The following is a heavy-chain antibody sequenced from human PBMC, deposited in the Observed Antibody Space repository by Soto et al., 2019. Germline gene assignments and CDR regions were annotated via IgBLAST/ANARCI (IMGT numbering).Heavy chain of an antibody. V-gene: IGHV1-69*13. CDR1: GGTFSSYA. CDR3: AREYCTNGVCQSYGMDV. Sequence: SVKVSCKASGGTFSSYAISWVRQAPGQGLEWMGGIIPIFGTANYAQKLKGRVTITADESTSTAYMELSSLRSEDTAVYYFAREYCTNGVCQSYGMDVWGQGNTLTVSS. D-gene: IGHD2-8*01. J-gene: IGHJ6*02. CDR2: IIPIFGTA.